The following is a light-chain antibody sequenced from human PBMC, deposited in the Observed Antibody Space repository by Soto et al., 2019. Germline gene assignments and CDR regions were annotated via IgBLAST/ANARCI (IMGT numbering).Light chain of an antibody. CDR1: QSVSSSY. Sequence: EIVLTQSPGTLSLFPGERATLSCRASQSVSSSYLAWYQQKPGQAPRLLIYGASSRATGIPDRFSGSGSGTDFTLTISRLEPEDCAVYYCQQYGSSLITFGQGTRLEIK. CDR3: QQYGSSLIT. V-gene: IGKV3-20*01. J-gene: IGKJ5*01. CDR2: GAS.